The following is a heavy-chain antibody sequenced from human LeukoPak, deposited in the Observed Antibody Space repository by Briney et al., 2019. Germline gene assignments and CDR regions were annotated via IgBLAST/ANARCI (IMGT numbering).Heavy chain of an antibody. CDR2: IYHSGST. D-gene: IGHD3-22*01. J-gene: IGHJ4*02. V-gene: IGHV4-30-2*01. Sequence: SQTLSLTCAVSGGSISSGGYSWSWIRQPPGKDLEWIGYIYHSGSTYYNPSLKSRVTISVDRSKNQFSLKLSSVTAADTAVYYCARGMEGYDSSGYNYTGGYYFDYWGQGTLVTVSS. CDR1: GGSISSGGYS. CDR3: ARGMEGYDSSGYNYTGGYYFDY.